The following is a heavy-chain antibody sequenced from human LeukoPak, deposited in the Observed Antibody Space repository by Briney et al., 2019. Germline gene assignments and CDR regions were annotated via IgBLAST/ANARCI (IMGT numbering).Heavy chain of an antibody. D-gene: IGHD3-16*01. J-gene: IGHJ5*02. CDR3: ARQKETWGNWFDP. Sequence: SETLSLTCTVSGGSISSYYWSWIRQPPGKGLEWIGYIYYSGSTNYNPSLKSRVTISIDTSENQFSLKLSSVTAADTAVYYCARQKETWGNWFDPWGQGTLVTVTS. V-gene: IGHV4-59*08. CDR1: GGSISSYY. CDR2: IYYSGST.